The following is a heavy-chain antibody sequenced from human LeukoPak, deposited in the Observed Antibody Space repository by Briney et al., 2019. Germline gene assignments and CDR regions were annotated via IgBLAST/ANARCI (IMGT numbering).Heavy chain of an antibody. CDR2: IYYSGST. D-gene: IGHD2-2*01. CDR1: GGSISSGGYY. Sequence: PSETLSLTCTVSGGSISSGGYYWSWIRQHPGKGLEWIGYIYYSGSTYYNPSLKSRVTISADTSKNQFSLKLSSVTAADTAVYYCARGNGYQLPSGVGAFDIWGQGTMVTVSS. J-gene: IGHJ3*02. V-gene: IGHV4-31*03. CDR3: ARGNGYQLPSGVGAFDI.